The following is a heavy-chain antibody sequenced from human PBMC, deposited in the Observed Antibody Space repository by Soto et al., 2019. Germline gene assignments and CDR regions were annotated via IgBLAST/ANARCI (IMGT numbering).Heavy chain of an antibody. J-gene: IGHJ4*02. CDR3: ARVYCSGGSGYHLDY. V-gene: IGHV3-74*01. Sequence: EVQLVESGGGLVQPGGSLRLSCAASGFTFSSYWMHWVRQAPGKGLVWVSRINSDGSSTSYADSVKGRFTISRDNAKKTRYLQMNSLRAEDTAVYYCARVYCSGGSGYHLDYWGQGTLVTVSS. D-gene: IGHD2-15*01. CDR1: GFTFSSYW. CDR2: INSDGSST.